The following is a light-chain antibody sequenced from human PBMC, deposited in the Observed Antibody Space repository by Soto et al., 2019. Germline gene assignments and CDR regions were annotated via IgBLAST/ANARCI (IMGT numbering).Light chain of an antibody. Sequence: EIVMTQSPATLSVSPGERATLSCRASQSVNTNLAWYQQKRGQAPRLLIYGASTRATGIPARFSGSGSGTEFTLTISSLQSEDFAVYYCQQYNDWPPRITFGQGTRLEIK. CDR1: QSVNTN. CDR2: GAS. J-gene: IGKJ5*01. V-gene: IGKV3-15*01. CDR3: QQYNDWPPRIT.